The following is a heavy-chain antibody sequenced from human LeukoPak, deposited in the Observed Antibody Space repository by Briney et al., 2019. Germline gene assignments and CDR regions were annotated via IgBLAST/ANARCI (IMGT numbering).Heavy chain of an antibody. CDR2: IYHSGST. CDR1: GASIYNYF. V-gene: IGHV4-59*01. J-gene: IGHJ6*03. D-gene: IGHD2-21*02. Sequence: PSETLSLTCTVSGASIYNYFWSWVRQPPGKGLEWIGYIYHSGSTNYNPSLESRVTMSIDMWANQFSLKLTSVTAADTAVYFCARGDSSPSHYYYYRDVWGKGTTVTVSS. CDR3: ARGDSSPSHYYYYRDV.